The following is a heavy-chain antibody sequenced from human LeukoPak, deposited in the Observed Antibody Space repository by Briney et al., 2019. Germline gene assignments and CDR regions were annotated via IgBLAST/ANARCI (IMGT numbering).Heavy chain of an antibody. J-gene: IGHJ4*02. V-gene: IGHV1-18*01. CDR1: GYTFTSYG. CDR2: ISAYNGNT. D-gene: IGHD3-22*01. Sequence: ASVKVSCKASGYTFTSYGISWVRQAPGQGLEWMGWISAYNGNTNYAQKLQGRVTMTTDTSTSTAYMELRSLRSDDTAVYYCARVRYDSSGPHPPYFDYWGRGTLVTVSS. CDR3: ARVRYDSSGPHPPYFDY.